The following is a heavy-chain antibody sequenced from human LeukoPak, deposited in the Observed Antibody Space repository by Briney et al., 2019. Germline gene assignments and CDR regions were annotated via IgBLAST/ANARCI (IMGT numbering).Heavy chain of an antibody. CDR1: GFTFSDYY. CDR3: AGGSGAFGGVIAL. J-gene: IGHJ4*02. Sequence: PGGSLRLSCVASGFTFSDYYMNWIRQAPGKGLEWLSYISSSGRTINYADSVKGRFTISRDNAKNSLYLELDSVRAEDTAEYYCAGGSGAFGGVIALWGQGTLVTVSS. V-gene: IGHV3-11*01. D-gene: IGHD3-16*02. CDR2: ISSSGRTI.